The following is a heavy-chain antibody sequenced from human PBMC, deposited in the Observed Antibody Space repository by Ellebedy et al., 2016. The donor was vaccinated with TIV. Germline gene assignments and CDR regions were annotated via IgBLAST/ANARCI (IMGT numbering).Heavy chain of an antibody. J-gene: IGHJ4*01. CDR1: GFPFSTFE. CDR3: VKGGWLDF. Sequence: GESLKISXVVSGFPFSTFEMSWVRQVPGKGLQWISFISPRDSTAHYAGSVQGRFTVSRDNYNNMLYLQLNNLRPEDTAIYHCVKGGWLDFWGPGTLVTVSS. V-gene: IGHV3-23*01. D-gene: IGHD6-19*01. CDR2: ISPRDSTA.